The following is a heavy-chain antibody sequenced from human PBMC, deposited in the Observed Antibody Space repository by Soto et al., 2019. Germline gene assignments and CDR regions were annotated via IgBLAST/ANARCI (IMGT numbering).Heavy chain of an antibody. V-gene: IGHV1-18*04. D-gene: IGHD2-15*01. Sequence: QVQLVQSGAEVKKPGASVKVSCKASGYTFTSYGISWVRQAPGQGLEWMGWISAYNGNTNYAQKLQGRVTMTTDTSTSTAYMELRSLRSDDTAVYYCASVQWVVVRYGGPNWFDPWGQGTLVTVSS. J-gene: IGHJ5*02. CDR3: ASVQWVVVRYGGPNWFDP. CDR2: ISAYNGNT. CDR1: GYTFTSYG.